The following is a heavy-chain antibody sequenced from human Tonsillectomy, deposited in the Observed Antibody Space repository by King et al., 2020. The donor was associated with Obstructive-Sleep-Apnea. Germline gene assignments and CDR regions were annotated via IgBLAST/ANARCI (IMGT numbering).Heavy chain of an antibody. Sequence: VQLVESGGGVVQPGRSLRLSCAASGFTFSRYGMHWVRQSPGKGLEWVAVIWYDGSNKYYADSVKGRVTFSRDNSKNTLYLKMHTLRAEDTAVYYCARDSPYDVYGGNPRGAFDIWGQGTMVTVSS. CDR1: GFTFSRYG. CDR2: IWYDGSNK. V-gene: IGHV3-33*01. CDR3: ARDSPYDVYGGNPRGAFDI. J-gene: IGHJ3*02. D-gene: IGHD4-23*01.